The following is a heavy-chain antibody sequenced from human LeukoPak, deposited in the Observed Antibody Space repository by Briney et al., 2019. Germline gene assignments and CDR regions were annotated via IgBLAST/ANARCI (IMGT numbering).Heavy chain of an antibody. CDR2: SNSDGSST. V-gene: IGHV3-74*01. CDR3: VRDGASFDFDY. D-gene: IGHD3-16*01. J-gene: IGHJ4*02. CDR1: GFNFKTYW. Sequence: GGSLRLSCAASGFNFKTYWMHWVRQAPGKGLVWVSRSNSDGSSTKYADSVKGRFTISRDNAKNILYLQMNSLKVEDTAVYYCVRDGASFDFDYWGQGTLVTVSS.